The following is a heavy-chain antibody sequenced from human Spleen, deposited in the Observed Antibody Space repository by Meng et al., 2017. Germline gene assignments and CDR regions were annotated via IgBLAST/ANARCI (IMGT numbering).Heavy chain of an antibody. Sequence: HVQSQQWGAGLLKPSAPLSLTCAVYGGTISGYYWSWIRQPPGKGLEWIGEINDSGSTNYNPSLKSRVTISKDTSKNQFSLKLSSVTAADTAVYYCARTIGVEYSSSWYYFDYWGQGTLVTVSS. CDR2: INDSGST. V-gene: IGHV4-34*01. D-gene: IGHD6-13*01. CDR1: GGTISGYY. CDR3: ARTIGVEYSSSWYYFDY. J-gene: IGHJ4*02.